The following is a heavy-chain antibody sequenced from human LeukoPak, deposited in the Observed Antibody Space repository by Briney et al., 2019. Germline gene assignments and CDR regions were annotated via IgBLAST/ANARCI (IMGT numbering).Heavy chain of an antibody. CDR2: IYYSGST. J-gene: IGHJ4*02. CDR1: GGSISSYY. CDR3: ARIRIAVAGRELYFDY. V-gene: IGHV4-59*01. D-gene: IGHD6-19*01. Sequence: PSETLSLTCTVSGGSISSYYWSWIRQPPGKGLEWIGYIYYSGSTNYNPSLKSRVTISVDTSKNQFSLKLSSVTAADTAVYYCARIRIAVAGRELYFDYWGQETLVTVSS.